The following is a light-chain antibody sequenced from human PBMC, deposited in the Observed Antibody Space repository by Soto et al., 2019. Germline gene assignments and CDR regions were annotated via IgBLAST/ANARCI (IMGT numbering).Light chain of an antibody. CDR2: GAS. J-gene: IGKJ4*01. CDR3: QQYGSSTQF. V-gene: IGKV3-20*01. CDR1: QSVSSSY. Sequence: EIVWTQSPGTLSLSPGERATLSCRASQSVSSSYLAWYQQKPGQDPRLLIYGASSRATGIPDRFSGSGSGTDFNLTISRLEPEDFAVYDCQQYGSSTQFFGGGTKVDIK.